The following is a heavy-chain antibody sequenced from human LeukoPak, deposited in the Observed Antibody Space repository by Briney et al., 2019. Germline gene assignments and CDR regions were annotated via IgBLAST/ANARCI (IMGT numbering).Heavy chain of an antibody. J-gene: IGHJ6*03. CDR3: ARGADYSNFYYYYMDV. CDR1: GGTFSSYA. Sequence: GSSVKVSCKTSGGTFSSYAISWVRQAPGQGLEWMGGIIPIFGTANYAQKFQGRVTITTDESTSTAYMELSSLRSEDTAVYYCARGADYSNFYYYYMDVWGKGTTVTVSS. CDR2: IIPIFGTA. D-gene: IGHD4-11*01. V-gene: IGHV1-69*05.